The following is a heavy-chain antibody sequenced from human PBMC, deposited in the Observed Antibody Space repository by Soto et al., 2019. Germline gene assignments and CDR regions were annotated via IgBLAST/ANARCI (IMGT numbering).Heavy chain of an antibody. V-gene: IGHV4-59*01. CDR3: ASTLELLRY. CDR2: IYYSGST. J-gene: IGHJ4*02. Sequence: SETLSLTCTVSGGSISSYYWSWIRQPPGKGLEWIGYIYYSGSTNSNPSLKSRVTISVDTSKNQFSLKLSSVTAADTAVYYCASTLELLRYWGQGTLVTVSS. CDR1: GGSISSYY. D-gene: IGHD1-7*01.